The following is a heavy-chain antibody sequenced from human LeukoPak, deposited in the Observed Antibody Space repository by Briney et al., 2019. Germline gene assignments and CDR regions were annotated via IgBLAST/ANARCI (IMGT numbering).Heavy chain of an antibody. CDR3: ARGGADGYNWVSDAFDI. Sequence: GGSLRLSCAASGFTFSSYDMHWVRQATGKGLEWVSAIGTAGDTYYPGSVKGRFTISRENAKNSLYLQMKSLRAGDTAVYYCARGGADGYNWVSDAFDIWGQGTMVTVSS. J-gene: IGHJ3*02. CDR2: IGTAGDT. CDR1: GFTFSSYD. D-gene: IGHD5-24*01. V-gene: IGHV3-13*01.